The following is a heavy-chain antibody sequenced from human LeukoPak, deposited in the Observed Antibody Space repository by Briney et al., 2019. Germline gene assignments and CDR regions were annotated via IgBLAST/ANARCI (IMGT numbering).Heavy chain of an antibody. J-gene: IGHJ4*02. D-gene: IGHD6-19*01. V-gene: IGHV3-21*01. Sequence: PGGSLRLSCAASGFTFSTYSMNWVRQAPGKGLEWVSSISSSSSSIYYADSVKGRFTISRDNAKNSLYLQMNSLRAEDTAVYYCARFGSGWHYFDYWGQGTLVTVSS. CDR1: GFTFSTYS. CDR2: ISSSSSSI. CDR3: ARFGSGWHYFDY.